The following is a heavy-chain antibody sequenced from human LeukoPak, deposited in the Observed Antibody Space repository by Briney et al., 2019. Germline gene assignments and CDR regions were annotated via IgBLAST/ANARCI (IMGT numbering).Heavy chain of an antibody. CDR1: GYTFTSYG. D-gene: IGHD3-16*01. CDR2: ISAYNGNT. Sequence: ASVKVSCKASGYTFTSYGISWVRQAPGQGLEWMGWISAYNGNTNYAQKLQGRVTMTTDTSTSTAYMELRSLRSDDTAVYYCARIIITGDSTDGMDVWGQGTTDTVSS. J-gene: IGHJ6*02. V-gene: IGHV1-18*01. CDR3: ARIIITGDSTDGMDV.